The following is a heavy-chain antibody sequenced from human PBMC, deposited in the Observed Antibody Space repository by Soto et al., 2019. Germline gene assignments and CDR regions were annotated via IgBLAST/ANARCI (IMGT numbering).Heavy chain of an antibody. CDR1: GFTFSSYG. J-gene: IGHJ3*02. CDR3: ARVDCSGGSCYRSDAFDI. V-gene: IGHV3-33*01. CDR2: IWYDGSNK. D-gene: IGHD2-15*01. Sequence: ESGGGVVQPGWSLRLSCAASGFTFSSYGMHWVRQAPGKGLEWVAVIWYDGSNKYYADSVKGRFTISRDNSKNTLYLQMNSLRAEDTAVYYCARVDCSGGSCYRSDAFDIWGQGTMVTVSS.